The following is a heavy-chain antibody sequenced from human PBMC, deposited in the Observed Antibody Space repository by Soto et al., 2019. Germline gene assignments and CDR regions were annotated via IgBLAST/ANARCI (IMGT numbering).Heavy chain of an antibody. D-gene: IGHD2-21*01. CDR2: INHSGST. CDR1: GGSFSGYY. Sequence: QVQLQQWGAGLLKPSETLSLTCAVYGGSFSGYYWSWIRQPPGKGLEWIGEINHSGSTNYNPSLQSRVTISVDTSKNQFSLKLSSVTAADTAGYYCAMLCGGDCYSDYWGQGTLVTVSS. V-gene: IGHV4-34*01. CDR3: AMLCGGDCYSDY. J-gene: IGHJ4*02.